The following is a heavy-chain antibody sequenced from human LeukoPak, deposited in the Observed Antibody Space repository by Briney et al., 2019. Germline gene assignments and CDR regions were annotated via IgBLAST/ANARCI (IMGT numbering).Heavy chain of an antibody. J-gene: IGHJ6*03. CDR1: GYTFTGYY. D-gene: IGHD3-16*01. Sequence: ASVKVSCKASGYTFTGYYMHWVRQAPGQGLEWMGWINPNSGGTNYAQKFQGRVTMTRDTSISTAYMELSSLRSEDTAVYYCARVLSGSIRLGELPDEFYYYYMDVWGKGTTVTISS. CDR3: ARVLSGSIRLGELPDEFYYYYMDV. CDR2: INPNSGGT. V-gene: IGHV1-2*02.